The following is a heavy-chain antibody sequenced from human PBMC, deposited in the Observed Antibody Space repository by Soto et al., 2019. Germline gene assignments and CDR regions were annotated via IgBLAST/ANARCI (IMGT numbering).Heavy chain of an antibody. CDR3: ARRRRGGSGFSDL. J-gene: IGHJ4*01. CDR1: GGSISRPGYY. CDR2: ISYSGNS. D-gene: IGHD2-15*01. V-gene: IGHV4-31*03. Sequence: QMQLQESGPGLVKPSQTLSLICSVSGGSISRPGYYWAWIRQHPARGLEWIGSISYSGNSNHNPSLQSRLPISDDTAQNCFSLGLNALTAGDTAVYYCARRRRGGSGFSDLWGHGALVTVSS.